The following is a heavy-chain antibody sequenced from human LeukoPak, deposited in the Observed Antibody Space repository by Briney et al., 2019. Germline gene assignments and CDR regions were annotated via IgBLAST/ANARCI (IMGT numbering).Heavy chain of an antibody. J-gene: IGHJ4*02. D-gene: IGHD3-10*01. CDR1: GYTFTSYG. Sequence: ASVKVSCKASGYTFTSYGISWVRQAPGQGLEWMGWISAYNGNTNYAQKLQGRVTMTTDTSTSTAYMELRSLRSDDTAVYYCVRDLDYYGSGRNPPFGYWGQGTLVTVSS. CDR3: VRDLDYYGSGRNPPFGY. V-gene: IGHV1-18*01. CDR2: ISAYNGNT.